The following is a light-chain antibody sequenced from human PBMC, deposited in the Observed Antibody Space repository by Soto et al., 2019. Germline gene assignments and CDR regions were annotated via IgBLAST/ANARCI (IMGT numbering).Light chain of an antibody. V-gene: IGLV2-8*01. CDR3: SSYAGSNNLV. CDR1: SSDVGGYNY. CDR2: EVT. Sequence: QSALTQPPSASGSPGQSVTISCTGTSSDVGGYNYVSWYQQHPGKAPKLMIYEVTKRPSGVPDRFSASKSGNTASLTVSGLQAEDEADYYGSSYAGSNNLVFGTGTKLTVL. J-gene: IGLJ1*01.